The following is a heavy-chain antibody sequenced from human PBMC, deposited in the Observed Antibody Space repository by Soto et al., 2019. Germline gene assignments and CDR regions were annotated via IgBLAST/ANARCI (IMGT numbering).Heavy chain of an antibody. V-gene: IGHV4-39*01. CDR3: ARIGSAYDWAFDY. CDR2: IYYSGST. CDR1: GGSISSSSYY. J-gene: IGHJ4*02. D-gene: IGHD5-12*01. Sequence: SETLSLTCTVSGGSISSSSYYWGWIRQPPGKGLEWIGSIYYSGSTYYNPSLKSRVTISVDKSKNQFSLKVTSVTAADTAGYYCARIGSAYDWAFDYWGQGTLVTVSS.